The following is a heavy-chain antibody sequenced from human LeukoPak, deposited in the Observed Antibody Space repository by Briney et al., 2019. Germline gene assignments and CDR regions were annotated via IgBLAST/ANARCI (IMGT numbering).Heavy chain of an antibody. V-gene: IGHV4-59*01. CDR3: ARVSTLNADSLDV. J-gene: IGHJ6*04. CDR2: IYYSGST. Sequence: SETLSLTCTVSGGSISSYYWSWIRQPPGKGLEWIGYIYYSGSTNYNPSLKSRVTISVDTSKNQFSLKLSSVTAADTAVYYCARVSTLNADSLDVWGKGTTVTISS. CDR1: GGSISSYY. D-gene: IGHD3-22*01.